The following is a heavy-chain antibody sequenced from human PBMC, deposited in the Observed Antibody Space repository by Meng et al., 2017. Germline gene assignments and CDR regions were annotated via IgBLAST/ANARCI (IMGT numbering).Heavy chain of an antibody. Sequence: GESLKISCAASGFTFSSYEMNWVRQAPGKGLEWVSYISSSGSTIYYADSVKGRFTISRDNSKNTLYLQMNSLRAEDTAVYYCARGGDDYGDYGYFQHWGQGTLVTVSS. J-gene: IGHJ1*01. CDR3: ARGGDDYGDYGYFQH. CDR1: GFTFSSYE. CDR2: ISSSGSTI. D-gene: IGHD4-17*01. V-gene: IGHV3-48*03.